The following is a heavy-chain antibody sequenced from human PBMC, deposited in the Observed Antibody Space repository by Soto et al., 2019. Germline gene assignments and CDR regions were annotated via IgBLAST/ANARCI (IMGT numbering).Heavy chain of an antibody. CDR2: ISYDGSNK. D-gene: IGHD5-18*01. J-gene: IGHJ6*02. CDR1: GFTFSSYG. Sequence: PGGSLRLSCAASGFTFSSYGMHWVRQAPGKGLEWVAVISYDGSNKYYADSVKGRFTISRDNSKNTLYPQMNSLRAEDTAVYYCATARLAPKRGYSYGPSYYYYGMDVWGQGTTVTVSS. V-gene: IGHV3-30*03. CDR3: ATARLAPKRGYSYGPSYYYYGMDV.